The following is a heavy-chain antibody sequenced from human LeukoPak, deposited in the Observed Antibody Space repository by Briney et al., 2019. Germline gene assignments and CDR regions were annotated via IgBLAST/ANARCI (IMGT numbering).Heavy chain of an antibody. D-gene: IGHD3-10*01. Sequence: GGSLRLSCAASGFTFSSYAMHWVRQAPGKGLEWVAVISYDGSNKYYADSVKGRFTISRDNSKNTLYLQMNSLRAEDTAVYYCARDHGSGSCFDYRGQGTLVTVSS. V-gene: IGHV3-30*04. CDR1: GFTFSSYA. CDR2: ISYDGSNK. CDR3: ARDHGSGSCFDY. J-gene: IGHJ4*02.